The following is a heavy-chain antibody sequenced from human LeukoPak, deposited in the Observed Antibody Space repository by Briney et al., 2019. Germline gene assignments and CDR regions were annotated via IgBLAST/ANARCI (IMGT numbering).Heavy chain of an antibody. CDR3: ATDRDCSSTSCYSPGWYFDL. V-gene: IGHV1-24*01. Sequence: ASAKVSCKVSGYTLTELSMHWVRQAPGKGLEWMGGFDPEDGETIYAQKFQGRVTMTEDTSTDTAYMELSSLRSEDTAVYYCATDRDCSSTSCYSPGWYFDLWGRGTLVTVSS. CDR2: FDPEDGET. D-gene: IGHD2-2*02. CDR1: GYTLTELS. J-gene: IGHJ2*01.